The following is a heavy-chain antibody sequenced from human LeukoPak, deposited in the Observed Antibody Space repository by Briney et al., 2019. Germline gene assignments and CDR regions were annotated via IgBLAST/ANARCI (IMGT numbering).Heavy chain of an antibody. J-gene: IGHJ4*02. Sequence: GGSLRLSCAASGFTVSSYSMNWVRQAPGKGLEWVSSISSSSSYIYYADSVKGRFTISRDNAKNSLYLQMNSLRAEDTAVYYCARAGYSGLTAFDYWGQGTLVTVSS. CDR3: ARAGYSGLTAFDY. CDR1: GFTVSSYS. D-gene: IGHD1-26*01. CDR2: ISSSSSYI. V-gene: IGHV3-21*01.